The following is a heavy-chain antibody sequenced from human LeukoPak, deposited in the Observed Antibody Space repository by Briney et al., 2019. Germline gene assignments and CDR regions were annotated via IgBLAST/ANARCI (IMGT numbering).Heavy chain of an antibody. CDR1: EFTFSSYA. Sequence: GGSLRLSCAASEFTFSSYAMSWVRQAPGKGLEWVSAISGSGGSTYYADSVKGRFTISRDNSKNTLYLQMNSLRAEDTAVYYCAKSTSRYYYYYGMDVWGKGTTVTVSS. V-gene: IGHV3-23*01. CDR3: AKSTSRYYYYYGMDV. CDR2: ISGSGGST. J-gene: IGHJ6*04. D-gene: IGHD2-2*01.